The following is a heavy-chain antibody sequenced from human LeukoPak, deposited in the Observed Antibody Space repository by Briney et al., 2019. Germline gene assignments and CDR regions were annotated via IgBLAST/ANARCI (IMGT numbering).Heavy chain of an antibody. D-gene: IGHD5-24*01. CDR3: ARDLSKGDGYFH. V-gene: IGHV3-21*01. CDR1: GFTFSSYG. Sequence: PGGSLRLSCAASGFTFSSYGMHWVRQAPGKGLEWVSSISSSSSYIYYADSVKGRFTISRDNAKNSLYLQMNSLRAEDTAVYYCARDLSKGDGYFHWGQGTLVTVSS. J-gene: IGHJ4*02. CDR2: ISSSSSYI.